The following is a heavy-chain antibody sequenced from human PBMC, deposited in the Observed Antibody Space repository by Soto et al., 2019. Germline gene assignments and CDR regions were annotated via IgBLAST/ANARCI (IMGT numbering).Heavy chain of an antibody. CDR2: IIPIFGTA. Sequence: GASVKVSCKASGGTFSSYAISWVRQAPGQGLEWMGGIIPIFGTANYAQKFQGRVTITADESTSTAYMELSSLRSEDTAVYYCASQAAAPNWFDPWGQGTLVTVSS. J-gene: IGHJ5*02. CDR1: GGTFSSYA. V-gene: IGHV1-69*13. D-gene: IGHD6-25*01. CDR3: ASQAAAPNWFDP.